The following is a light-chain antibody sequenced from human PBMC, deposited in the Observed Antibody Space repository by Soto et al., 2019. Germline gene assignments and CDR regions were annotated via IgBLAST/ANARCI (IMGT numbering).Light chain of an antibody. J-gene: IGKJ2*01. CDR2: DAS. V-gene: IGKV1-5*01. Sequence: DIQMTQSPSTLSASVGDRVSISCRASQSLDKWLAWYQQKPGEAPKLLVSDASNLESGVSSRFTGSGSGTEFTLTISSLQPDDFATYYCQQYTRYPYTFGQGTKLGIK. CDR3: QQYTRYPYT. CDR1: QSLDKW.